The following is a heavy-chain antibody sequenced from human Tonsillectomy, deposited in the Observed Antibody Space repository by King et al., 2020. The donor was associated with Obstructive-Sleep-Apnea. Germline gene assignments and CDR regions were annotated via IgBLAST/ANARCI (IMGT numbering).Heavy chain of an antibody. Sequence: VQLVESGAEVKKPGSSVKVSCKASGGTFNTYTISWVRQAPGHGLEWMGQIMVMFRTSNYAQRFQDRVTITADESTNTAYMELTSLKSDDTAVYYCARETCSDGTCQGDYWGQGTLVTVSS. J-gene: IGHJ4*02. V-gene: IGHV1-69*01. CDR3: ARETCSDGTCQGDY. CDR1: GGTFNTYT. CDR2: IMVMFRTS. D-gene: IGHD2-15*01.